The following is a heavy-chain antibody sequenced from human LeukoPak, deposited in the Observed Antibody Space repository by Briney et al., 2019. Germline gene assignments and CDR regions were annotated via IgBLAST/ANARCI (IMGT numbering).Heavy chain of an antibody. CDR2: IYYSGST. V-gene: IGHV4-30-4*08. CDR3: ARDGHCGGDCYYFDY. D-gene: IGHD2-21*02. CDR1: GGSISSGSYY. J-gene: IGHJ4*02. Sequence: SQTLSLTCTVSGGSISSGSYYWSWIRQPPGKGLEWIGYIYYSGSTYYNPSLKSRVTISVDTSKNQFSLKLSSVTAADTAVYYCARDGHCGGDCYYFDYWGQGTLVTVSS.